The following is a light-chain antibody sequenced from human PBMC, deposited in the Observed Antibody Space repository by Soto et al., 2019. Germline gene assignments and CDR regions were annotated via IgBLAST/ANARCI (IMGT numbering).Light chain of an antibody. CDR2: EVT. V-gene: IGLV2-14*01. CDR3: SSYASNSTGV. CDR1: SSDVGGYNY. J-gene: IGLJ3*02. Sequence: QSALTQPASVSGSPGQSITISCTGTSSDVGGYNYVSWYQHHPGKAPKLMIYEVTNRPSGVSNRFSGSKSGNTASLTISGLQADDEADYYCSSYASNSTGVFGGGTKVTVL.